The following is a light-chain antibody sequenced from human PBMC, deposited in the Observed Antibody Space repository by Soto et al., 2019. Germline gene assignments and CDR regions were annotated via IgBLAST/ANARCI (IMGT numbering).Light chain of an antibody. CDR3: SSYTSSSTV. CDR2: DVS. Sequence: QSVLTQPASVSGSPGQSITISCTGTSSDVGGYNYVSRYQQHPGKAPKLMIYDVSNRPSGVSNRFSGSKSGNTASLTISGLQAEDEADYYCSSYTSSSTVFGTGPKVTVL. J-gene: IGLJ1*01. CDR1: SSDVGGYNY. V-gene: IGLV2-14*01.